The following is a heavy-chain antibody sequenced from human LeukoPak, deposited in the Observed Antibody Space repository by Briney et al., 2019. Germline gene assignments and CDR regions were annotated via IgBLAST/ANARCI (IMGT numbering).Heavy chain of an antibody. CDR2: VNHSGST. CDR3: ARGGYCSGGSCYYFDY. CDR1: GGSFSGYY. Sequence: SETLSLTCAVYGGSFSGYYWSWIRQPPGKRLEWIGEVNHSGSTNYNPSLKSRVTISVDTSKNQFSLKLSSVTAADTAVYYCARGGYCSGGSCYYFDYWGQGTLVTVSS. V-gene: IGHV4-34*01. J-gene: IGHJ4*02. D-gene: IGHD2-15*01.